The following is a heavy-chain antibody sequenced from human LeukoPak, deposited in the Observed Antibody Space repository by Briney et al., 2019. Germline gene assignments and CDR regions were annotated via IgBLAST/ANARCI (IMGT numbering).Heavy chain of an antibody. J-gene: IGHJ4*02. D-gene: IGHD1-26*01. CDR1: GGSISSSTYY. V-gene: IGHV4-39*07. CDR3: ASLQNIVGATPLPDY. Sequence: SETLSLTCTVPGGSISSSTYYWGWIRQPPGKGLEWIGTIYYSGTTYYNPSLKSRVTISIDTSTNQFSLKLNSVTAADTAVYYCASLQNIVGATPLPDYWGQGTLVTVSS. CDR2: IYYSGTT.